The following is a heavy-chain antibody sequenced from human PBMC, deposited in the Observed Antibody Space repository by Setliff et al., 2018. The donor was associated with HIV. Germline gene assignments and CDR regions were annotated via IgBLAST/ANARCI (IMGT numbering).Heavy chain of an antibody. CDR3: ARHKSQPYYFDY. CDR2: IYYSGVT. V-gene: IGHV4-59*01. J-gene: IGHJ4*02. CDR1: GGSISSYY. Sequence: PSETLSLTCTVSGGSISSYYWNWIRQPPGKGLEWIGYIYYSGVTNYNPSLKSRVTISLDTSKNQFSLKLTSVTPADTAVYYCARHKSQPYYFDYWGQGTLVTVSS.